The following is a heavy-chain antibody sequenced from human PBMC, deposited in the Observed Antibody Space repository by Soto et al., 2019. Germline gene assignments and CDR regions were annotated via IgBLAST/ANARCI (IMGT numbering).Heavy chain of an antibody. J-gene: IGHJ6*02. CDR3: ARGTTIFGVAPGALPPDV. CDR2: TIPILDRS. V-gene: IGHV1-69*10. Sequence: SVKVPCKAIGGTFTSYAITWVRQAPGQGLEWMGETIPILDRSDYAPQFRGRLTMTADGSTNIAYMQLSSLRSDDTAVYYCARGTTIFGVAPGALPPDVWGQGTAVTVSS. D-gene: IGHD3-3*01. CDR1: GGTFTSYA.